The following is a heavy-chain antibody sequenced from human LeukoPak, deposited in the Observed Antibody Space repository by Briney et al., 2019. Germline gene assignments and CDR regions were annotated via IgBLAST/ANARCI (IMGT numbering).Heavy chain of an antibody. CDR3: AKDHADYRGWFDY. J-gene: IGHJ4*02. D-gene: IGHD4-11*01. Sequence: GGSLRLSCAASGFTFRTYAMSWVRQAPGKGLEWISTITGSGGSTYYTDSVKGRFTISRDNSKNTLFLQMDSLRAEDTAVYYCAKDHADYRGWFDYWGQGTLVTVSS. V-gene: IGHV3-23*01. CDR1: GFTFRTYA. CDR2: ITGSGGST.